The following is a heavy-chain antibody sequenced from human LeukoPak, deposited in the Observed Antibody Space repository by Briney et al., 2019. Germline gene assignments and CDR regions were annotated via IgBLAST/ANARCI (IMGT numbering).Heavy chain of an antibody. Sequence: ASVKVSCKGSGYTFTSYWIQWVRQAPGHGLEWMGLINPDGGSTAYAHRFQGRVTMTRDTSTSTVYMDLSSLRSEDTAMYYCARAPRNSSTMLDYWGQGTLVTVSS. V-gene: IGHV1-46*01. CDR2: INPDGGST. J-gene: IGHJ4*02. CDR3: ARAPRNSSTMLDY. CDR1: GYTFTSYW. D-gene: IGHD6-13*01.